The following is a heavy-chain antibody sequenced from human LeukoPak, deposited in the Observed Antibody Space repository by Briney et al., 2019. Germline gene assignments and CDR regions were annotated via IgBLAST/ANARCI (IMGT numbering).Heavy chain of an antibody. D-gene: IGHD3-3*01. CDR2: IYSGGST. V-gene: IGHV3-66*01. CDR1: GFTDRSNY. Sequence: GGSLRLSCATSGFTDRSNYMNWVRQTPGKGLQWVSIIYSGGSTYYADSVRGRFIISRDDCKDTMYLQMNNLRAEDTALYYCVRDDDFGFDHWGQGTLVTVSS. J-gene: IGHJ4*02. CDR3: VRDDDFGFDH.